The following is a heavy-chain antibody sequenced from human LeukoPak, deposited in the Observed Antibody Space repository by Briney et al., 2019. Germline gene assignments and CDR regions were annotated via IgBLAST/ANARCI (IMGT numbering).Heavy chain of an antibody. CDR2: INHSGST. J-gene: IGHJ3*01. D-gene: IGHD3-22*01. Sequence: PSETLSLTCAVYGGSFSGYYWSWIRQPPGKGLEWIGEINHSGSTNYNPSLKSRVTISVDTSKNQSSLKLSSVTAADTAVYYCARGYYYDSSGYNLVWGQGTMVTVSS. CDR3: ARGYYYDSSGYNLV. CDR1: GGSFSGYY. V-gene: IGHV4-34*01.